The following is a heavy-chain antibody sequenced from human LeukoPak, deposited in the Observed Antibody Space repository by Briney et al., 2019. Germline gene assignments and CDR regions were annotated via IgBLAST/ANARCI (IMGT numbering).Heavy chain of an antibody. CDR2: ISTISNYI. D-gene: IGHD5-24*01. CDR1: GFTFSSYS. Sequence: GGSLRLSCAASGFTFSSYSMNWVRQAPGRGLEWVSXISTISNYIYYADSLKGRFTISRDNAKNSLYLQLNSLRAEDTAVYYCAREERMSTIGGAFDVWGQGTVVTVSS. CDR3: AREERMSTIGGAFDV. V-gene: IGHV3-21*01. J-gene: IGHJ3*01.